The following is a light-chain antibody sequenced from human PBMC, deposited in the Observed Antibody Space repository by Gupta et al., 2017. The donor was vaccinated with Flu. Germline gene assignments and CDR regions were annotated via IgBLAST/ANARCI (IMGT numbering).Light chain of an antibody. CDR1: QSVSDY. CDR3: QQRSNWPMYT. J-gene: IGKJ2*01. CDR2: SPS. Sequence: ATLPLSPGDRADLSCRASQSVSDYIVWYQQKPGQPPRLLLFSPSTRAAGIPPRFSVSGSGTDFTLTISSREPEDFAVYYCQQRSNWPMYTFGQGTRLDI. V-gene: IGKV3-11*01.